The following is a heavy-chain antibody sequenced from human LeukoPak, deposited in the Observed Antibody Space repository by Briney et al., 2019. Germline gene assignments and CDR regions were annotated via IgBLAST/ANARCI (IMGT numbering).Heavy chain of an antibody. J-gene: IGHJ4*02. Sequence: SETLSLTCTVSGGSISSSSYYWGWIRQPPGKGLEWIGSIFYSGSTYYNPSLRSRVTISVDTSKNQFSLKLSSVTAADTAVYYCARFVVPAALYYFDYWGQGTLVTASS. V-gene: IGHV4-39*01. CDR2: IFYSGST. CDR1: GGSISSSSYY. CDR3: ARFVVPAALYYFDY. D-gene: IGHD2-2*01.